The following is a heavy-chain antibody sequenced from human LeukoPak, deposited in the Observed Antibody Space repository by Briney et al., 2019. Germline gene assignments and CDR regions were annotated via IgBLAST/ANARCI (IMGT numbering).Heavy chain of an antibody. D-gene: IGHD6-13*01. CDR2: IYYSGST. CDR3: ARGGVSSWYWFDP. CDR1: GGSISSSSYY. V-gene: IGHV4-39*07. Sequence: PSETLSLTCTVSGGSISSSSYYWGWIRQPPGKGLEWIGSIYYSGSTYYNPSLKSRVTISVDTSKNQFSLKLSSVTAADTAVYYCARGGVSSWYWFDPWGQGTLVTVSS. J-gene: IGHJ5*02.